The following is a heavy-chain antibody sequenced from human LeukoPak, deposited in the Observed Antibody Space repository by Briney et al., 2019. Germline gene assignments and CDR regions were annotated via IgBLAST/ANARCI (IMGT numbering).Heavy chain of an antibody. CDR2: INHSGST. D-gene: IGHD5-18*01. Sequence: PSETLSLTCAVYVGSFSVYYWRWIRHPPGKGLEWIGEINHSGSTNYNPSLKSRVTISVDTSKNQFSLKLSSVTAADTAVYYCARADSYGYDDAFDYWGQGTLVTVSS. CDR3: ARADSYGYDDAFDY. CDR1: VGSFSVYY. V-gene: IGHV4-34*01. J-gene: IGHJ4*02.